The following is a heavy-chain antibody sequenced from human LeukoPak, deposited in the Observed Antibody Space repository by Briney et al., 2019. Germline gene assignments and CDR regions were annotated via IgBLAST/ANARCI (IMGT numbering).Heavy chain of an antibody. D-gene: IGHD3-10*01. CDR1: GFTFNSYG. Sequence: PGGSLRLSCAASGFTFNSYGMHWVRQAPGKGVEWEEFIRYGGSNKYYADYVKGRFTISRDNYNNTLYLQMNSLRAEDTAVYYCAKDPIYYYYGSGSSFDYWGQGTLVTVSS. CDR3: AKDPIYYYYGSGSSFDY. J-gene: IGHJ4*02. CDR2: IRYGGSNK. V-gene: IGHV3-30*02.